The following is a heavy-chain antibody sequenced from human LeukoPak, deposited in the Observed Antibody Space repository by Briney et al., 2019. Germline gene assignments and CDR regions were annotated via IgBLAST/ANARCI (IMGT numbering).Heavy chain of an antibody. V-gene: IGHV3-48*03. D-gene: IGHD3-22*01. Sequence: GGSLRLSCAASGFTFSSYEMNWVRQAPGKGLEWVSYISSSGSTIYYADSVKGRFTISRDNAKNSLYLQMNSLRAEDTAVYYCARDEPLNSHYYDSSGSPGGYYYGMDVWGQGTTVTVSS. CDR2: ISSSGSTI. J-gene: IGHJ6*02. CDR3: ARDEPLNSHYYDSSGSPGGYYYGMDV. CDR1: GFTFSSYE.